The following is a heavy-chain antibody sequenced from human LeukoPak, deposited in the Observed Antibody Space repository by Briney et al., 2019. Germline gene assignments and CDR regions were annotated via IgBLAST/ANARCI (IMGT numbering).Heavy chain of an antibody. D-gene: IGHD6-13*01. CDR3: ARGVSSSWYGGLDY. CDR2: IYTSGGT. J-gene: IGHJ4*02. V-gene: IGHV4-4*07. Sequence: SETLSLTCTVSGGSISSYYWSWIRQPAGKGLEWTGRIYTSGGTNYNPSLKSRVTMSVDTSKNQFSLKLSPVTAADTAVYYCARGVSSSWYGGLDYWGQGTLVTVSS. CDR1: GGSISSYY.